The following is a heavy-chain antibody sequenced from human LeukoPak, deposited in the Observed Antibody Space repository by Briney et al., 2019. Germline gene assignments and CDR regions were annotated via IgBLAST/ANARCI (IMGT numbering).Heavy chain of an antibody. D-gene: IGHD3-9*01. Sequence: SETLSLTCTVSGGSISSYYWSWIRQPPGKGLEWIGYIYYSGSTNYNPSLKSRVTISVDTSKNQFSLKLSSVTAADTAVYYCARGLRYFDWLMNDYYYYMDVWGKGTTVTISS. J-gene: IGHJ6*03. CDR3: ARGLRYFDWLMNDYYYYMDV. V-gene: IGHV4-59*01. CDR1: GGSISSYY. CDR2: IYYSGST.